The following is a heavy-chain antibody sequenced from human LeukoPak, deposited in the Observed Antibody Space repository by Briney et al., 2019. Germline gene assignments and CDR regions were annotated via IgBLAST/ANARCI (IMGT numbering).Heavy chain of an antibody. CDR1: GGSISSGSYH. CDR3: ARSPIYCSGGSCYLYYFDY. D-gene: IGHD2-15*01. V-gene: IGHV4-61*02. Sequence: SQTLSLTCTVSGGSISSGSYHWSWIRQPAGKGLEWIGRIYTSGSTNYNPSLKSRVTISVDTSKNQFSLKLSSVTAADTAVYYCARSPIYCSGGSCYLYYFDYWGQGTLVTVSS. J-gene: IGHJ4*02. CDR2: IYTSGST.